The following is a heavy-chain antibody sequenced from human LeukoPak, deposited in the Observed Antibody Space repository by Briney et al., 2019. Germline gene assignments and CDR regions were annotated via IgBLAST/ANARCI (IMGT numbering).Heavy chain of an antibody. CDR2: ITNDGSST. J-gene: IGHJ4*02. Sequence: PGGSLRLSCAASGLTFSSHWMHWVRQAPGKGLVWVSRITNDGSSTTYADSVKGRFTISRDNSKNTLYLQMNSLRAEDTAVYYCAKDPAYNYYDSSGFFDYWGQGTLVTVSS. CDR3: AKDPAYNYYDSSGFFDY. V-gene: IGHV3-74*01. CDR1: GLTFSSHW. D-gene: IGHD3-22*01.